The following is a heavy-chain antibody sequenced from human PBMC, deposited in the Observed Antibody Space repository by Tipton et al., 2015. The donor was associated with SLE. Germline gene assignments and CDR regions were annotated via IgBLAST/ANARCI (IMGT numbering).Heavy chain of an antibody. J-gene: IGHJ6*02. CDR3: TTVPGSGGTFYYYYGMDV. CDR2: IKSKSDGGTT. CDR1: GFTFSKAC. Sequence: SLRLSCAASGFTFSKACMTWVRQAPGKGLEWVGRIKSKSDGGTTDYAAPVKGRFTISRDDSKNTLYLQMNSLKTEDTAVYYCTTVPGSGGTFYYYYGMDVWGQGTTVTVSS. V-gene: IGHV3-15*01. D-gene: IGHD2-15*01.